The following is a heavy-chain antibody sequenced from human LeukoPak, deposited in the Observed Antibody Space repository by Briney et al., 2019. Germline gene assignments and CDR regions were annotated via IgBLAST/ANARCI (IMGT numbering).Heavy chain of an antibody. CDR2: IYYGGST. V-gene: IGHV4-39*07. CDR3: ARIVVVTAEPEYYFDY. CDR1: GGSISRNSDY. D-gene: IGHD2-21*02. Sequence: SETLSLTCTVSGGSISRNSDYWGWIRQPPGKGLEWIGSIYYGGSTYYNPSLKSRVTISVDTSKNQFSLKLSSVTAADTAVYYCARIVVVTAEPEYYFDYWGQGTLVTVSS. J-gene: IGHJ4*02.